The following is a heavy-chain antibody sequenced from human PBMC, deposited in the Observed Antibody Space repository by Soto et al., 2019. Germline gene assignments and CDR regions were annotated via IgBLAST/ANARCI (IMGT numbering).Heavy chain of an antibody. CDR3: ARGGSSSVYFDY. V-gene: IGHV3-7*01. CDR1: GFTFSSYW. D-gene: IGHD6-6*01. Sequence: ESLRHSYAASGFTFSSYWMSWVRQAPGKGLEWVANIKQDGSEKYYVDSVKGRFTISRDNAKNSLYLQMNSLRAEDTAVYYCARGGSSSVYFDYWGQGTLVTVSS. J-gene: IGHJ4*02. CDR2: IKQDGSEK.